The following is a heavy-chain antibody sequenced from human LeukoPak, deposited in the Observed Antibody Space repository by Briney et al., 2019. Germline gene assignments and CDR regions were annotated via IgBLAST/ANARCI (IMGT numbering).Heavy chain of an antibody. D-gene: IGHD2-2*02. Sequence: GGSLRLSCAASGFTFSSYSMNWVRQAPGKGLEWVSAISGSGGGTYYADSVKGRFTISRDNSKNTLYLQMNSLRAEDTAVYYCAKGIPAAIGGGETRLYYFDYWGQGTLVTVSS. CDR2: ISGSGGGT. V-gene: IGHV3-23*01. J-gene: IGHJ4*02. CDR3: AKGIPAAIGGGETRLYYFDY. CDR1: GFTFSSYS.